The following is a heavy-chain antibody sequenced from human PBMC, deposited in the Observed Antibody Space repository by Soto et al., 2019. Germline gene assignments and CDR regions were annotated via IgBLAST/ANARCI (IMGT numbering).Heavy chain of an antibody. V-gene: IGHV3-21*06. CDR2: ISSNSGYT. J-gene: IGHJ4*02. CDR1: GFRFSDYS. Sequence: PGGSLRLSCAASGFRFSDYSMNWVRQVPGKGLEWVSSISSNSGYTLYTDSVKGRFTISSDNAKSSLYLQMSSLRDEDTAVYYCTRGSYGAYDYWGQGTLVTVSS. D-gene: IGHD4-17*01. CDR3: TRGSYGAYDY.